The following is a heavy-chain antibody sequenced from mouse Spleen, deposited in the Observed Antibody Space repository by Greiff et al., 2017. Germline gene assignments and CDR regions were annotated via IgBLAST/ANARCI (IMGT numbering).Heavy chain of an antibody. V-gene: IGHV2-2*01. D-gene: IGHD2-4*01. CDR2: IWSGGST. CDR1: GFSLTSYG. J-gene: IGHJ3*01. CDR3: ARNWAYDYDVAY. Sequence: QVQLQQSGPGLVQPSQSLSITCTVSGFSLTSYGVHWVRQSPGKGLEWLGVIWSGGSTDYNAAFISRLSISKDNSKSQVFFKMNSLQADDTAIYYCARNWAYDYDVAYWGQGTLVTVSA.